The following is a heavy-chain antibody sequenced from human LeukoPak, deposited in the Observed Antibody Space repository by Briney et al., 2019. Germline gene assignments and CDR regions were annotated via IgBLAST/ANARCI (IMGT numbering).Heavy chain of an antibody. CDR1: GGSISSYY. J-gene: IGHJ2*01. CDR2: IYYSGST. D-gene: IGHD1-26*01. Sequence: SETLSLTXTVSGGSISSYYWSWIRQTPGKGLEWIGYIYYSGSTNYNPSLKSRVTISVDTSKNQFSLKLSSVTAADTAVYYCARDYSGSYYGYFDLWGRGTLVTVSS. V-gene: IGHV4-59*01. CDR3: ARDYSGSYYGYFDL.